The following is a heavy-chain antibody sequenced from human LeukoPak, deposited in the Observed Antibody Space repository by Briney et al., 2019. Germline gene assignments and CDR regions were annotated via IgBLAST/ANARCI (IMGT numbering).Heavy chain of an antibody. CDR3: AGDGGADGDLQTRHYYYYYYMDV. CDR2: INPSGGST. Sequence: ASVKVSCKASGYTFTSYYMHWVRRAPGQGLEWMGIINPSGGSTSYAQKFQGRVTMTRDMSTSTVYMELSSLRSEDTAVYYCAGDGGADGDLQTRHYYYYYYMDVWGKGTTVTVSS. D-gene: IGHD3-16*01. J-gene: IGHJ6*03. V-gene: IGHV1-46*01. CDR1: GYTFTSYY.